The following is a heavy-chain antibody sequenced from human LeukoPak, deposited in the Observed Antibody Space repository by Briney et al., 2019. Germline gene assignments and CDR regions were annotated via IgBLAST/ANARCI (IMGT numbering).Heavy chain of an antibody. V-gene: IGHV4-4*07. J-gene: IGHJ3*02. CDR3: ASDRSESAFDI. CDR1: GGSISSYY. CDR2: IYTSGST. Sequence: PSETLSLTCTVSGGSISSYYWSWIRQPAGKGLEWIGRIYTSGSTNYNPSLKSRVTMSVDTSKNQFSLELSSVTAADTAVYYCASDRSESAFDIWGQGTMVTVSS.